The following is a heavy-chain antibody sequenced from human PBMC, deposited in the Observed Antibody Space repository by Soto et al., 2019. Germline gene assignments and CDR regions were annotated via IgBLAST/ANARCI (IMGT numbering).Heavy chain of an antibody. CDR3: AREYSSSPGWFDP. Sequence: SETLSLTCAVSGYSISSGYYWGWIRQPPGEGLEWIGSIYHSGNTHYNPSLQSRVTISVDTSKNHFSLRLSSVTAADTAVYFCAREYSSSPGWFDPCGQGTRVTVSS. CDR2: IYHSGNT. V-gene: IGHV4-38-2*02. CDR1: GYSISSGYY. J-gene: IGHJ5*02. D-gene: IGHD6-6*01.